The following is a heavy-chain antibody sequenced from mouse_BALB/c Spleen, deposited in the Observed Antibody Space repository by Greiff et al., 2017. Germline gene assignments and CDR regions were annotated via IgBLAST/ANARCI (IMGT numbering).Heavy chain of an antibody. Sequence: VQLVESGPGLVAPSQSLSITCTVSGFSLTSYGVHWVRQPPGKGLEWLGVIWAGGSTNYNSALMSRLSICKDNSKSQVFLKMNSLQTDDTAMYDCARDRGYDYDRAWFAYWGQGTLVTVSA. CDR1: GFSLTSYG. D-gene: IGHD2-4*01. J-gene: IGHJ3*01. CDR2: IWAGGST. CDR3: ARDRGYDYDRAWFAY. V-gene: IGHV2-9*02.